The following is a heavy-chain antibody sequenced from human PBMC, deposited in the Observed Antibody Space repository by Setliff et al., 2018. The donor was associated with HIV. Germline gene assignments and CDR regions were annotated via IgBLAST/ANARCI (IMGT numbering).Heavy chain of an antibody. CDR2: IYYSGST. CDR1: GGSISSYY. CDR3: VRGGTGWLRGLFDY. V-gene: IGHV4-59*08. Sequence: PSETLSLTCTVSGGSISSYYWSWIRQPPGKGLEWIGYIYYSGSTNYNPSLKSRVTISVDTSTNQFSLKLTSLTAADTAVYCCVRGGTGWLRGLFDYWGRGILVTAPQ. J-gene: IGHJ4*02. D-gene: IGHD5-12*01.